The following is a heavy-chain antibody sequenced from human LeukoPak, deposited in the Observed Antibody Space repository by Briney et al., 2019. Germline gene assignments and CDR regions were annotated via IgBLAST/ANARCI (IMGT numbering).Heavy chain of an antibody. V-gene: IGHV1-24*01. Sequence: ASVKVPCKVSGYTLTELSMHWVRQAPGKGLEWMGGFDPEDGETIYAQKFQGRVTMTEDTSTDTAYMELSSLRSEDTAVYYCATRITIFGVVIPPLDAFDIWGQGTMVTVSS. CDR1: GYTLTELS. CDR2: FDPEDGET. D-gene: IGHD3-3*01. J-gene: IGHJ3*02. CDR3: ATRITIFGVVIPPLDAFDI.